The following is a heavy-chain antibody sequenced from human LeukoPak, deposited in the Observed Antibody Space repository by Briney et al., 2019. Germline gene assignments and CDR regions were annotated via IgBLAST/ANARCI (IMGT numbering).Heavy chain of an antibody. Sequence: PGGSLRLSCAASGFTFSSYGMHWVRQAPGKGLEWVAFIRYDGSNKYYADSVKGRFTISRDNSKNTLYLQMNSLRAEDTAVYYCARDAYDILTGYQDYYFDYWGQGTLVTVSS. CDR2: IRYDGSNK. D-gene: IGHD3-9*01. CDR3: ARDAYDILTGYQDYYFDY. CDR1: GFTFSSYG. J-gene: IGHJ4*02. V-gene: IGHV3-30*02.